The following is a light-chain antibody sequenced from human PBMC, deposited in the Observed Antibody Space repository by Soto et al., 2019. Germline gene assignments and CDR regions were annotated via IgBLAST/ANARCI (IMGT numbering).Light chain of an antibody. CDR1: QSVSSN. CDR2: GVS. V-gene: IGKV3-15*01. CDR3: QQSYSTHIT. Sequence: EIVMTQSPATLSVSPGERVTLSCRASQSVSSNLAWYQQKRGQAPRLLMYGVSTRATGIPARFSGSGSGTEFTLTISSLQSEDFATYYCQQSYSTHITFGQGTRLEIK. J-gene: IGKJ5*01.